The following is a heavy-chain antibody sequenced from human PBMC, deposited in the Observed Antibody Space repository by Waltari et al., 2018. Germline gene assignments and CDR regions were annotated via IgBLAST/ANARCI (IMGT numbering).Heavy chain of an antibody. CDR2: IYWNDDK. CDR3: AHNKWYLLSGDAFDF. Sequence: QITLKESGPTLGKPTQTLTLTCTFSGFSLNTTGVGVGWIRQPPGKALEGLALIYWNDDKRYRPSLKSRLTITKDTPKHQVVLTMTNVDPVYTATYYCAHNKWYLLSGDAFDFWGQGTMVTVSS. V-gene: IGHV2-5*01. J-gene: IGHJ3*01. D-gene: IGHD1-26*01. CDR1: GFSLNTTGVG.